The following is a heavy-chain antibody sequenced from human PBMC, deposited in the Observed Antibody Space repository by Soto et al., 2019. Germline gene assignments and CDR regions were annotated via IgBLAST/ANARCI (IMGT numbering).Heavy chain of an antibody. CDR1: GFTFSSYG. Sequence: PGGSLRLSCAASGFTFSSYGMHWVRQAPGKGLEWVAVIWYDGSNKYYADSVKGRFTISRNNSKNTLYLQMNSLRAEDTAVYYRARDDYTDDYWGQGTLVTVSS. D-gene: IGHD4-4*01. V-gene: IGHV3-33*01. J-gene: IGHJ4*02. CDR2: IWYDGSNK. CDR3: ARDDYTDDY.